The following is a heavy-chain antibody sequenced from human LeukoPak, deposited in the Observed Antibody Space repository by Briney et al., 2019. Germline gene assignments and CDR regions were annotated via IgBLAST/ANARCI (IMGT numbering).Heavy chain of an antibody. D-gene: IGHD3-3*01. V-gene: IGHV1-8*01. CDR3: ARGSLYDFWSGYQGYYYGMDV. J-gene: IGHJ6*02. CDR2: MNPNSGNT. CDR1: GYTFTSYD. Sequence: ASVKVSCKASGYTFTSYDINWVRQATGQGLEWMGWMNPNSGNTGYAQKFQGRVTTTRNTSISTAYMELSSLRSEDTAVYYCARGSLYDFWSGYQGYYYGMDVWGQGTTVTVSS.